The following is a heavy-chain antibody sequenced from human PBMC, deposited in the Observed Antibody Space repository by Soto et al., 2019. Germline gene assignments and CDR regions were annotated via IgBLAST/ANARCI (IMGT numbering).Heavy chain of an antibody. Sequence: ASVKVSCKASGYTFTSYAMHWVRQAPGQRLEWMGWINAGNGNTKYSQKFQGRVTITRDTSASTAYMELSSLRSEDTAVYYCERDLRMRWFDPWGQGTLVTVSS. V-gene: IGHV1-3*01. J-gene: IGHJ5*02. CDR1: GYTFTSYA. D-gene: IGHD2-8*01. CDR2: INAGNGNT. CDR3: ERDLRMRWFDP.